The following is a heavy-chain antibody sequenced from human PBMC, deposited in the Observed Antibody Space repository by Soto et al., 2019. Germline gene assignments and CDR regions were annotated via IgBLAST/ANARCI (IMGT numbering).Heavy chain of an antibody. Sequence: GASVKVSCKASGYTFTSYGISGVRQAPGQGLEWMGWISPYNGFTNYAQKFQDRVTMTTDTFTSTAYMEVRSLRSDDTAVYYCAREVYSNVWYYFDYWGQGALVTVS. CDR1: GYTFTSYG. CDR2: ISPYNGFT. CDR3: AREVYSNVWYYFDY. V-gene: IGHV1-18*01. J-gene: IGHJ4*02. D-gene: IGHD6-19*01.